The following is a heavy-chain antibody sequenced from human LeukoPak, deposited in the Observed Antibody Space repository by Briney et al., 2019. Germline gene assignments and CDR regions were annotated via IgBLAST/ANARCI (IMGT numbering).Heavy chain of an antibody. CDR1: GFTFSSYA. J-gene: IGHJ5*02. Sequence: GGSLRLSCAASGFTFSSYAMHWVRQAPGKGLEWVAVISFDGSNKYYADSVKGRFTISRDNSKNTLYLQMNSLRPEDTAFYYCARDGSNSWYGWFDPWGQETLVTVSS. V-gene: IGHV3-30*04. CDR3: ARDGSNSWYGWFDP. CDR2: ISFDGSNK. D-gene: IGHD6-13*01.